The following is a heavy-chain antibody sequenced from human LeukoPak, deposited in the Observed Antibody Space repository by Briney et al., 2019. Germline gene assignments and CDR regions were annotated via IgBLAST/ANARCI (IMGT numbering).Heavy chain of an antibody. CDR1: GGSISTSNYY. CDR2: IFYSGST. J-gene: IGHJ6*03. V-gene: IGHV4-39*07. CDR3: ARAGYYGSGSSLGSVYDYYSYMDV. Sequence: SEILSLTCTVSGGSISTSNYYWGWIRQPPGKGLEWIGNIFYSGSTYYSPSLRSRVTISLDTSRNQFSLKLNSVTAADTAVYYCARAGYYGSGSSLGSVYDYYSYMDVWGKGTTVTISS. D-gene: IGHD3-10*01.